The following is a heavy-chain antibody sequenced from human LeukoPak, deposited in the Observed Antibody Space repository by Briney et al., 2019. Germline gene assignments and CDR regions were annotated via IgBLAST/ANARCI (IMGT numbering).Heavy chain of an antibody. V-gene: IGHV1-24*01. D-gene: IGHD6-13*01. Sequence: ASVKVSCKVSGYTLTGLSIHWVRQAPGKGLEWMGGFDPEDGETVHAQKFQGRVTMTEDTSTDTAYMELSSLRSEDTAVYYCATDPPSYGSSWAYWGQGTLVTVSS. CDR1: GYTLTGLS. CDR3: ATDPPSYGSSWAY. J-gene: IGHJ4*02. CDR2: FDPEDGET.